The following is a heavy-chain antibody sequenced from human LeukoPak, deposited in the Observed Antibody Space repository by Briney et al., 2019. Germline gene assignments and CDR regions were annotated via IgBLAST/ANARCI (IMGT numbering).Heavy chain of an antibody. CDR3: ASHRRSHGSEY. D-gene: IGHD3-10*01. CDR1: GASFEHYF. V-gene: IGHV4-59*01. CDR2: VYYSGST. Sequence: SETLSLTCTVSGASFEHYFWSWIRQPPGRGLEWIGYVYYSGSTDYSPSLKSRLTISADTCKNQFSLKLNSVTAADTAVYYCASHRRSHGSEYWGQGTLVTVSS. J-gene: IGHJ4*02.